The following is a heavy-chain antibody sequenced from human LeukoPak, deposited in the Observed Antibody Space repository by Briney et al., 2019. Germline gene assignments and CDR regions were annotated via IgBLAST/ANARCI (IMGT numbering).Heavy chain of an antibody. V-gene: IGHV4-34*01. J-gene: IGHJ4*02. CDR1: GGSSSGYY. Sequence: PSETLSLTCAVYGGSSSGYYWSWIRQPPGKGLEWIGEINHSGSTNYNPSLKSRVTISVDTPKNQFSLKLSSVTAADTAVYYCARLGYCSGGSCIDYWGQGTLVTVSS. CDR3: ARLGYCSGGSCIDY. D-gene: IGHD2-15*01. CDR2: INHSGST.